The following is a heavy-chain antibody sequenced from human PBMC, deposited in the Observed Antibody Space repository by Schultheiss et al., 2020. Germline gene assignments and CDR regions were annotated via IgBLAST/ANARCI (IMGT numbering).Heavy chain of an antibody. V-gene: IGHV4-59*06. CDR2: IYYSGST. D-gene: IGHD1-26*01. CDR1: GGSISSYY. Sequence: SETLSLTCTVSGGSISSYYWSWIRQHPGKGLEWIGYIYYSGSTYYNPSLKSRVTISVDTSKNQFSLKLSSVTAADTAVYYCAREDSLSWFDPWGQGTLVNVSS. CDR3: AREDSLSWFDP. J-gene: IGHJ5*02.